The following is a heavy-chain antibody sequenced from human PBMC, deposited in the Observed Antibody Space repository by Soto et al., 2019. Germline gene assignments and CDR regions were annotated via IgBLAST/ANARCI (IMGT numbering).Heavy chain of an antibody. CDR3: ASSDFWSGYPHYYYYYMDV. V-gene: IGHV4-59*01. J-gene: IGHJ6*03. CDR1: GGSISSYY. Sequence: SETLSLTCTVSGGSISSYYWSWIRQPPGKGLEWIGYIYYSGSTNYNPSLKSRVTISVDTSKNQFSLKLSSVTAADTAVYYCASSDFWSGYPHYYYYYMDVWGKGTTVTVSS. D-gene: IGHD3-3*01. CDR2: IYYSGST.